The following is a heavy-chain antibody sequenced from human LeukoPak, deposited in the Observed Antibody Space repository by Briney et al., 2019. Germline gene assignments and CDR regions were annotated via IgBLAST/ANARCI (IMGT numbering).Heavy chain of an antibody. CDR1: GYTFTSYD. D-gene: IGHD3-22*01. CDR3: ARVAYYYDSAGLYLNYFYGMDV. CDR2: MNPSSGNT. Sequence: ASVKVSCKASGYTFTSYDINWVRQATGQGLEWLGWMNPSSGNTGYAQKFQGRVTMTRDTSMSTAYMELSSLRSEDTAVYYCARVAYYYDSAGLYLNYFYGMDVWGQGTTVTVSS. V-gene: IGHV1-8*01. J-gene: IGHJ6*02.